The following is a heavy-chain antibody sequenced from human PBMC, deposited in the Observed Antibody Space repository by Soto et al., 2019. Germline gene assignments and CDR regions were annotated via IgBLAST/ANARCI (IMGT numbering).Heavy chain of an antibody. D-gene: IGHD3-16*02. CDR3: AHTPWRNLSPNYSSFAMDV. CDR2: IYWDDDK. CDR1: GFSLSTSGVG. J-gene: IGHJ6*02. Sequence: QITLKESGPTLVKPTQTLTLTCTFSGFSLSTSGVGVGWIRQPPGKALEWLALIYWDDDKRYSPSLKSRLTSTQDTSQNQVVLTMTHMDPVDTATYYCAHTPWRNLSPNYSSFAMDVWGQGTTVTVSS. V-gene: IGHV2-5*02.